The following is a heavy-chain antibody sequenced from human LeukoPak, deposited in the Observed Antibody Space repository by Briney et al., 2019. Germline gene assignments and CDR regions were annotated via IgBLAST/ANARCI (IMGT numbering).Heavy chain of an antibody. V-gene: IGHV4-59*08. D-gene: IGHD2-2*01. J-gene: IGHJ6*02. CDR3: ARYCTSTSCYLPYYYGMDV. CDR2: IYYSGST. CDR1: GGSISSYH. Sequence: SETLSLTCTVSGGSISSYHWSWIRQPPGKGLEWIGYIYYSGSTNYNPSLKSRVTISVDTSKNQFSLKLSSVTAADTAVYYCARYCTSTSCYLPYYYGMDVWGQGTTVTVSS.